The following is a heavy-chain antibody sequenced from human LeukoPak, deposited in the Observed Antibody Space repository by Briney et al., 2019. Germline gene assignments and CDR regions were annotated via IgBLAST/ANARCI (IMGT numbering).Heavy chain of an antibody. J-gene: IGHJ6*02. V-gene: IGHV1-46*01. Sequence: ASVKVSCKASGYTFTSNYMLWVRQAPGQGLEWMGIINPSGGSTSYAQKFQGRVTMTRDTSTSTVYMELSSLRSEDTAVYYCARDSSSFYYYYGMDVWGQGTTVTVSS. CDR3: ARDSSSFYYYYGMDV. CDR1: GYTFTSNY. D-gene: IGHD6-13*01. CDR2: INPSGGST.